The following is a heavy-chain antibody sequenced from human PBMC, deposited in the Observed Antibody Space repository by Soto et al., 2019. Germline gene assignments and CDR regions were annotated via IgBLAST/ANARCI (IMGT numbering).Heavy chain of an antibody. J-gene: IGHJ6*02. V-gene: IGHV1-46*01. Sequence: ASVKVSCKASGYTFTTYYMHWVRQAPGQGLEWMGIINPGGGSTSYAQKFQGRVTMTRDTSTSTVYMELSSLRSDDTAVYYCAREEKCGGDCTTALYGMDVWGQGTTVTVSS. CDR3: AREEKCGGDCTTALYGMDV. CDR1: GYTFTTYY. D-gene: IGHD2-21*02. CDR2: INPGGGST.